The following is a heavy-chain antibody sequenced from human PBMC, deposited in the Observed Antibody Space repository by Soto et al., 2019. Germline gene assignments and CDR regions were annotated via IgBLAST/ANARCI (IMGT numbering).Heavy chain of an antibody. CDR1: GFTFSSYC. Sequence: XGSLRLSCAASGFTFSSYCMSWVRQAPGKGLEWVANIKQDGSEKYYVDSVKGRFTISRDNAKNSLYLQMNSLRAEDTAVYYCARSVILEWFYYYYGMDVWGQGTTVTVSS. D-gene: IGHD3-3*01. CDR3: ARSVILEWFYYYYGMDV. V-gene: IGHV3-7*01. J-gene: IGHJ6*02. CDR2: IKQDGSEK.